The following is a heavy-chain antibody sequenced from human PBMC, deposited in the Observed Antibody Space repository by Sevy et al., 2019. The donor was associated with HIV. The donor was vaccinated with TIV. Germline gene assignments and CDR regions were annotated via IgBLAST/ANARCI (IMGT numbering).Heavy chain of an antibody. V-gene: IGHV1-69*13. CDR2: IIPIFGTA. CDR1: GGTFSSYA. CDR3: ATTYYYDNIIPDPYYFDY. Sequence: ASVKVSCKASGGTFSSYAISWVRQAPGQGLEWMGGIIPIFGTANYAQKFQGRVTITADESTSTAYMELSSLRSEDTAVYYCATTYYYDNIIPDPYYFDYWGQGTLVTVSS. J-gene: IGHJ4*02. D-gene: IGHD3-22*01.